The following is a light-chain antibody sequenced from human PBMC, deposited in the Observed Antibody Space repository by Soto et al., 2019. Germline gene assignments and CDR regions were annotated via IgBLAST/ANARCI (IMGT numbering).Light chain of an antibody. CDR2: GAS. Sequence: EVVLTQSPGSLSLSPGEGVTLSCRASRSISSNYLAWYQQIPGQAPRLLIFGASSRATGIPDRFSGSGSGADFTLTFSRLEPEDFAVYYCQQYGSSPTFGQGTKLEIK. V-gene: IGKV3-20*01. J-gene: IGKJ2*01. CDR3: QQYGSSPT. CDR1: RSISSNY.